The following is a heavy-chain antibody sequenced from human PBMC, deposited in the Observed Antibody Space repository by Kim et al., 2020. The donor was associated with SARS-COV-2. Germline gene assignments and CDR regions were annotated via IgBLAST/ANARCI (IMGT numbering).Heavy chain of an antibody. CDR2: ISGSGGST. Sequence: GGSLRLSCAASGFTFSSYAMSWVRQAPGKGLEWVSAISGSGGSTYYADSVKGRFTISRDNSKNTLYLQMNSLRAEDTAVYYCAKVALLWFGEFAPADAFDIWGQGTMVTVSS. V-gene: IGHV3-23*01. CDR3: AKVALLWFGEFAPADAFDI. J-gene: IGHJ3*02. D-gene: IGHD3-10*01. CDR1: GFTFSSYA.